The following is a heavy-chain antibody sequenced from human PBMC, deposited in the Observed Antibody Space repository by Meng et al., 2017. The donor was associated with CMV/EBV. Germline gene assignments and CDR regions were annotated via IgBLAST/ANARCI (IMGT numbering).Heavy chain of an antibody. V-gene: IGHV1-69*12. CDR1: GGSLSRYA. Sequence: QWVRPWVGVSEPALHGRAPCKASGGSLSRYAISWLRQAPGQGLEWMGGIIPIFGTANYAQKFQGRVTITADESTSTAYMELSSLRSEDTAVYYCARNQPSRGWSHEDYWGQGTLVTVSS. CDR2: IIPIFGTA. J-gene: IGHJ4*02. D-gene: IGHD2-15*01. CDR3: ARNQPSRGWSHEDY.